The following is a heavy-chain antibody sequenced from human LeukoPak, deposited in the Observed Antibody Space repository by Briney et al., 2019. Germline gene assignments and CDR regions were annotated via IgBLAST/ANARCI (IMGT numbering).Heavy chain of an antibody. CDR1: GFTFDEYA. Sequence: GRSLRLSCAASGFTFDEYAMHWVRQVPGKGLEWVSGISWYSGRRDYADSVKGRFTISRDNAKNSLYLQMNSLRAEDTALYYCVKDSLGATHSGNWFDPWGQGTLVTVSS. CDR3: VKDSLGATHSGNWFDP. J-gene: IGHJ5*02. V-gene: IGHV3-9*01. CDR2: ISWYSGRR. D-gene: IGHD1-26*01.